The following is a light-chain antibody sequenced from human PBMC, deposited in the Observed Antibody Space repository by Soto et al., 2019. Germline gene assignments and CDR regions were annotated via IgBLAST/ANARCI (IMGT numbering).Light chain of an antibody. CDR1: QDISNY. CDR2: DAS. Sequence: GDRVTITCQASQDISNYLNWYQQKPGKAPKLLIYDASNLETGVQSRFSGSGSGTDFTFTIKRLEPEDFAVYYCKLYGISPHFGQGTRLEIK. V-gene: IGKV1-33*01. J-gene: IGKJ5*01. CDR3: KLYGISPH.